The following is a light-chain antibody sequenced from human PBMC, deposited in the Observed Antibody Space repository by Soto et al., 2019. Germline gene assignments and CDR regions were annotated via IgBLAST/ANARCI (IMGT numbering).Light chain of an antibody. CDR3: HHYDNSPLLLT. V-gene: IGKV3-20*01. J-gene: IGKJ4*01. Sequence: EIVLTQSPGTLSLSAGERATLSCRASQSVSSRYLAWYRQKPGQAPRLLIYGASSRATGVPDRFIGSGSGTDFTLTISRLEPEDFAVYYCHHYDNSPLLLTFGGGTKVDIK. CDR2: GAS. CDR1: QSVSSRY.